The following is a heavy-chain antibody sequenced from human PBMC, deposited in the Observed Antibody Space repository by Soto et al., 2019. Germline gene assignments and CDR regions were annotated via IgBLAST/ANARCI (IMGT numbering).Heavy chain of an antibody. V-gene: IGHV3-23*01. CDR1: GFTFSSYA. CDR2: IGGSGSST. Sequence: PGGSLRLSCAASGFTFSSYAMSWVRQAPGKGLEWVSGIGGSGSSTFYADSVKGRFTISRDNSKNTLYLQMNSLRAEDTAVYHCAKVCTGYYYYFDSCGQGTLVTVSS. CDR3: AKVCTGYYYYFDS. D-gene: IGHD3-9*01. J-gene: IGHJ4*02.